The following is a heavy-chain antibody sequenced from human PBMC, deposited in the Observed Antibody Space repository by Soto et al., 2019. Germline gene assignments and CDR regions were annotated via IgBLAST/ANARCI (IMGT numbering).Heavy chain of an antibody. Sequence: QVQLVQSGTEVKKSGSSVKVSCKASGGTSSNFVITWVRQVPGQGLEWLGGILPMFGAVKYAQKFQDRLTITADRSAQTAAMELGSLRSDDMAVYYCARPKRSGYDRGDSYYHTMDVWGHGTTVTVS. J-gene: IGHJ6*02. D-gene: IGHD3-3*01. V-gene: IGHV1-69*06. CDR3: ARPKRSGYDRGDSYYHTMDV. CDR1: GGTSSNFV. CDR2: ILPMFGAV.